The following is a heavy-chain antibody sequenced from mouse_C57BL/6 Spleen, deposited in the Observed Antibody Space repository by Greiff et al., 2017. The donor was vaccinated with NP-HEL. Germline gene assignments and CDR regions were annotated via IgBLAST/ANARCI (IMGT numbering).Heavy chain of an antibody. J-gene: IGHJ3*01. D-gene: IGHD4-1*01. CDR3: ARRGWEGFAY. CDR2: ISNLAYSI. Sequence: EVQLVESGGGLVQPGGSLKLSCAASGFTFSDYGMAWVRQAPRKGPEWVAFISNLAYSIYYADTVTGRFTISRENAKNTLYLEMSSLRSEDTAMYYCARRGWEGFAYWGQGTLVTVSA. CDR1: GFTFSDYG. V-gene: IGHV5-15*01.